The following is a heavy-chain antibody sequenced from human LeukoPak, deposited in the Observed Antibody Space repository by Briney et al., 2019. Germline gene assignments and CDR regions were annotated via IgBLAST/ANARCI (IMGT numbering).Heavy chain of an antibody. CDR2: IKEDGSEK. J-gene: IGHJ4*02. Sequence: GGSMRLSCAASGFIFNNYWMTWVRQAPGKGLEWVATIKEDGSEKLCVDSVKGRFTISRDNAKNSLYLQMNSLRAEDTAIYYCARDWGAAGLWDSWGQGTLVTVSS. CDR3: ARDWGAAGLWDS. V-gene: IGHV3-7*05. CDR1: GFIFNNYW. D-gene: IGHD6-13*01.